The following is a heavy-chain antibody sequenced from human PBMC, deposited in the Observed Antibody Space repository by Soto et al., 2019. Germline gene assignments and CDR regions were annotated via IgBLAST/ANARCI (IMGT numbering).Heavy chain of an antibody. CDR2: IYPGDSDT. D-gene: IGHD2-21*01. Sequence: GESLKISCKGSGYSFTSYWIGWVRQMPGKGPEWMGIIYPGDSDTRYSPSFQGQVTISADKSISTAYLQWSSLKASDTAMYYCARRRYCGGDCYYYGMDVWGQGTTVTVSS. CDR3: ARRRYCGGDCYYYGMDV. J-gene: IGHJ6*02. V-gene: IGHV5-51*01. CDR1: GYSFTSYW.